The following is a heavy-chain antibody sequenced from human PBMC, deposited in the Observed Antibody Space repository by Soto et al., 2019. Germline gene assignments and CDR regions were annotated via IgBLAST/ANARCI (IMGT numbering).Heavy chain of an antibody. Sequence: QVQLVQSGAEVKKPGASVKVSCKASGYTFTSYGISWERQAPGQGLEWMGWISAYNGNTNYAQTLQARVTMPTVTSLSRAYMELMSLIADETAVYYCAPKGVRNWNYLPVFEIWGQEPMVSLS. J-gene: IGHJ3*02. CDR1: GYTFTSYG. D-gene: IGHD1-7*01. V-gene: IGHV1-18*01. CDR3: APKGVRNWNYLPVFEI. CDR2: ISAYNGNT.